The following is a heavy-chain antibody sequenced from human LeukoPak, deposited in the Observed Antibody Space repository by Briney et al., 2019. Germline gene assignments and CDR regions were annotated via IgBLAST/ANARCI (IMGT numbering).Heavy chain of an antibody. D-gene: IGHD2-2*01. CDR2: IYYSGST. CDR1: GGSISSHY. Sequence: SETLSLTCTVSGGSISSHYWSWIRQPPGKGLEWIGYIYYSGSTNYNPSLKSRVTISVDTSKNQFSLKLSSVTAADTAVYYCAREKSSTSWPTYYYYYYMDVWGKGTTVTVSS. V-gene: IGHV4-59*11. J-gene: IGHJ6*03. CDR3: AREKSSTSWPTYYYYYYMDV.